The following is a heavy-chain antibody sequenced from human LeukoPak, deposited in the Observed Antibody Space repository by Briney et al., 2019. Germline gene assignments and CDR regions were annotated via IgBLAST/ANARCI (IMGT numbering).Heavy chain of an antibody. J-gene: IGHJ4*02. V-gene: IGHV3-33*01. CDR3: ARWGGYSSGWYGLHY. D-gene: IGHD6-19*01. CDR1: GFTFSSYG. Sequence: GGSLRLSCAASGFTFSSYGMHWVRQAPGKGLEWVAVIWYDGSNKYYADSVKGRFTISGDNSKNTLYLQMNSLRAEDTAVYYCARWGGYSSGWYGLHYWGQGTLVTVSS. CDR2: IWYDGSNK.